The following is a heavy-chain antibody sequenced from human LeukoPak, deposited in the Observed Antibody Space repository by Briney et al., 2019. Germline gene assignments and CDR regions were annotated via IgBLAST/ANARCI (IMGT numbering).Heavy chain of an antibody. V-gene: IGHV3-23*01. Sequence: PGGSLRLSCDASGFSIHTYTMYWVRQAPGQGLEWVSGIRNSDGMTYYADSVRGRFTISTDNSKNTLYLQMNSLRAEDTALYYCAKGPGRESRLDSWGQGTLVTVSS. CDR2: IRNSDGMT. D-gene: IGHD1-1*01. CDR1: GFSIHTYT. CDR3: AKGPGRESRLDS. J-gene: IGHJ4*02.